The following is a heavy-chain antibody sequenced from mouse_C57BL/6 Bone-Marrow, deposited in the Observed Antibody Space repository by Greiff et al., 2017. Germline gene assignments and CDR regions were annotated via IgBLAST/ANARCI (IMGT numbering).Heavy chain of an antibody. J-gene: IGHJ1*03. CDR2: ILPGCGNT. CDR3: SRPYYGIYWCFDD. CDR1: GYTFTSYW. Sequence: QVQLQQSGAELMKPGASVKLSCKATGYTFTSYWIEWVKQRPGHGLEWIGEILPGCGNTNYHDKFKGKATFTVDTSANTAYMQLRRLTTEDSAIYYCSRPYYGIYWCFDDWGTGTPVTVSS. D-gene: IGHD1-1*01. V-gene: IGHV1-9*01.